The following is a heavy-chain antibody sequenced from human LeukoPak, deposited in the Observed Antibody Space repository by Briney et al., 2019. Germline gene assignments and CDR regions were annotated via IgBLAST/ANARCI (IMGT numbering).Heavy chain of an antibody. CDR3: ARDAHCGTDCSYYSDY. D-gene: IGHD2-21*02. J-gene: IGHJ4*02. CDR2: INSDGSSA. CDR1: GFTLSTYR. Sequence: GGSLRLSCVASGFTLSTYRMHWVRQDPGKGLVWVSRINSDGSSAIYAESVKGRFTISRDIATNTLYLQMNSGRAEDTAVYNCARDAHCGTDCSYYSDYWGQGTLVTVSS. V-gene: IGHV3-74*01.